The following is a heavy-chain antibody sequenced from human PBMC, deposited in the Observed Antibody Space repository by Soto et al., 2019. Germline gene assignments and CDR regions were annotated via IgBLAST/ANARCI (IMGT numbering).Heavy chain of an antibody. Sequence: PGWSLRLSCAASGFTVISNYMSWVRQAPGKGLEWVSVIYSGGSTYYADSVKGRFTISRDNSKNTLYLQMNSLRAEDTAVYYCARDRGVAATGYFDLWGRGTLVTVSS. CDR3: ARDRGVAATGYFDL. V-gene: IGHV3-53*01. J-gene: IGHJ2*01. D-gene: IGHD2-15*01. CDR2: IYSGGST. CDR1: GFTVISNY.